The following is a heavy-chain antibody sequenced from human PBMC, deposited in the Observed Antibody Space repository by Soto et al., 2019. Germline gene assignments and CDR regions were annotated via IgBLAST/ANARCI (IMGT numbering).Heavy chain of an antibody. D-gene: IGHD3-10*01. CDR1: GVTVSSNY. CDR3: AKQWFGELLENFDP. Sequence: TGGSLRLSCAASGVTVSSNYMSWGRQAPGKGLEWVSVIFTGGATYFADSVRGRFTISRDNSKNTLYLQMNSLRAEDTAVYYCAKQWFGELLENFDPWGQGTLVTVSS. J-gene: IGHJ5*02. V-gene: IGHV3-53*05. CDR2: IFTGGAT.